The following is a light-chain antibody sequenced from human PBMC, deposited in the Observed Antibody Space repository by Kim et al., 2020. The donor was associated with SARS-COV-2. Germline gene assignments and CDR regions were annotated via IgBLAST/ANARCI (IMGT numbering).Light chain of an antibody. J-gene: IGKJ1*01. CDR3: QQYYTTPRT. CDR2: WAS. Sequence: DIVMTQSPDSLAVSLGERATINFKSSQSVLYISNNKNYLAWYQQKPGQPPKLLIYWASTRESGVPDRFSGSGSGTDFTLTISSLQAEDVAVYYCQQYYTTPRTFGQGTKVDIK. V-gene: IGKV4-1*01. CDR1: QSVLYISNNKNY.